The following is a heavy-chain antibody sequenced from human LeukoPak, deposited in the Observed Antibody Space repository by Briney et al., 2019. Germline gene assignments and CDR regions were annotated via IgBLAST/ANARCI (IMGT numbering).Heavy chain of an antibody. D-gene: IGHD3-16*01. CDR3: ARVRDYGGIGEDY. V-gene: IGHV1-18*01. Sequence: ASVKVSCKASGYTFTNYGISWVRQAPGQGLECMGWISAYNGNTNYAQRFQDRVTMTTDTSTSTVYMELRSLRSDDTAVYYCARVRDYGGIGEDYWGQGTLVTVSS. J-gene: IGHJ4*02. CDR2: ISAYNGNT. CDR1: GYTFTNYG.